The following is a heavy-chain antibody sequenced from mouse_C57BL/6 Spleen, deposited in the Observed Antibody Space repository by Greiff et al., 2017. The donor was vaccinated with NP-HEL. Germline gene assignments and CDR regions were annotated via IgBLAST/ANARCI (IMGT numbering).Heavy chain of an antibody. D-gene: IGHD3-2*02. V-gene: IGHV1-74*01. CDR1: GYTFTSYW. Sequence: QVQLQQPGAELVKPGASVKVSCKASGYTFTSYWMHWVKQRPGQGLEWIGRIHPSDSDTNYNQKFKGKATLTVDKSSSTAYMQLSSLTSEDSAVYYCAMGVAQATVAYWGKGTLVTVSA. CDR3: AMGVAQATVAY. CDR2: IHPSDSDT. J-gene: IGHJ3*01.